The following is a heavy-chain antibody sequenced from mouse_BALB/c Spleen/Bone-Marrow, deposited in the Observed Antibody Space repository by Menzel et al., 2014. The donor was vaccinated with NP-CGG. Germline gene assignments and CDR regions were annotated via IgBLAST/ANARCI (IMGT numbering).Heavy chain of an antibody. J-gene: IGHJ2*01. CDR1: GFSLTSYG. V-gene: IGHV2-9*02. Sequence: QVQLQQSGPGLVAPSQSLSITCTVSGFSLTSYGVHWVRQPPGKGLEWLGVIGAGGSTNYNSALMSRLSISKDNSESQVFLKMNSLQTDDTAIYYCARDRGYYKDVGDYWGQGTTLTVSS. CDR3: ARDRGYYKDVGDY. CDR2: IGAGGST. D-gene: IGHD2-3*01.